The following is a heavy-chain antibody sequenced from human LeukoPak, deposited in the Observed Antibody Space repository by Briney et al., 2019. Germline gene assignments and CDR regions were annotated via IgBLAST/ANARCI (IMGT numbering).Heavy chain of an antibody. D-gene: IGHD5-24*01. CDR1: GYTFTSYD. CDR2: MNPNSGNT. V-gene: IGHV1-8*01. J-gene: IGHJ4*02. CDR3: ASRDDQQGDY. Sequence: ASVTVSCKAFGYTFTSYDINWVRQAPGQGLEWMGWMNPNSGNTGYAQKFQGRVTMTRNTSITTAYMELSSLRSEDTAVYYCASRDDQQGDYWGQGTLVTVSS.